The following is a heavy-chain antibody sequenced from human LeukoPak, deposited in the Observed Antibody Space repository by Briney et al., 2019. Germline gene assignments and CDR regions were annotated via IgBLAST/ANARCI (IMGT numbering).Heavy chain of an antibody. J-gene: IGHJ4*02. Sequence: SVKVSCKASGYTFTSYGISWVRQAPGQGLEWMGGIIPIFGTANYAQKFQGRVTITADESTSTAYMELSSLRSEDTAVYYCASPLWRVGRVRMEYYFDYWGQGTLVTVSS. V-gene: IGHV1-69*13. CDR2: IIPIFGTA. CDR3: ASPLWRVGRVRMEYYFDY. CDR1: GYTFTSYG. D-gene: IGHD3-10*01.